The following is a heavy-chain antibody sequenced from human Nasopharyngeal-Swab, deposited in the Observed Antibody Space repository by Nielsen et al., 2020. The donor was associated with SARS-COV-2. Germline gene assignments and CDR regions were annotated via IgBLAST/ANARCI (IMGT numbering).Heavy chain of an antibody. J-gene: IGHJ4*02. V-gene: IGHV4-39*01. CDR3: ARLPVAGSLPFDY. Sequence: SETLSLTCTVSGASITSSSYYWAWIRQPPGMGLEWIGSVYYSWSTNYYNPSLKGRAAMSVDTSKNEFSLKLSSVTAADTAVYYCARLPVAGSLPFDYWGQGTLVTVSS. CDR1: GASITSSSYY. CDR2: VYYSWSTN. D-gene: IGHD6-19*01.